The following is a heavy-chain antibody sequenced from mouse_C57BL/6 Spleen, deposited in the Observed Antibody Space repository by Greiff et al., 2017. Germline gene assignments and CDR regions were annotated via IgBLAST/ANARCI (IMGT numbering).Heavy chain of an antibody. CDR2: IYPGDGDT. Sequence: VQLQQSGAELVKPGASVKISCKASGYAFSSYWMNWVKQRPGKGLEWIGQIYPGDGDTNYNGKFKGKATLTADESSSTAYMQLSSLTSEDSAVYFCARRGYSNLGYAMDYWGQGTSVTVSS. CDR3: ARRGYSNLGYAMDY. V-gene: IGHV1-80*01. CDR1: GYAFSSYW. J-gene: IGHJ4*01. D-gene: IGHD2-5*01.